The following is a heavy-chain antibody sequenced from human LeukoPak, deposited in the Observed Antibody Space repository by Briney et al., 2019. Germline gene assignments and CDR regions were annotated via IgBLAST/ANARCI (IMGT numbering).Heavy chain of an antibody. CDR2: ISSSSSYI. D-gene: IGHD3-10*01. CDR1: GFTFSSYS. Sequence: PGGSLRLSCAASGFTFSSYSMNWVRQAPGKGLEWVSSISSSSSYIYYADSVKGRFTISRDNAKNSLYLQMNSLRAEDTAVYYCARGSGLYYGSGISFDYWGQGTLVTVSS. J-gene: IGHJ4*02. CDR3: ARGSGLYYGSGISFDY. V-gene: IGHV3-21*01.